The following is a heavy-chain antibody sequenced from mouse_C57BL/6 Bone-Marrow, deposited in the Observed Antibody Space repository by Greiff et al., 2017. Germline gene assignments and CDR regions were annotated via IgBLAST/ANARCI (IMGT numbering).Heavy chain of an antibody. CDR2: IHPSDSDT. Sequence: QVQLQQSGAELVKPGASVKVSCKASGYTFTSYWMHWVKQRPGQGLEWIGRIHPSDSDTNYNQKFKGKATLTVDKSSSTAYMQLSSLTSGDSAVYYCAREGRYGSNAMDYWGQGTSVTVSS. CDR1: GYTFTSYW. CDR3: AREGRYGSNAMDY. D-gene: IGHD1-1*01. J-gene: IGHJ4*01. V-gene: IGHV1-74*01.